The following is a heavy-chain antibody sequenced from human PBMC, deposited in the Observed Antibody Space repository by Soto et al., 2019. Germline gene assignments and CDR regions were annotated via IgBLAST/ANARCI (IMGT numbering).Heavy chain of an antibody. D-gene: IGHD4-17*01. CDR1: GGSISSGGYS. CDR2: IYHSGST. Sequence: SETLSLTCAVSGGSISSGGYSWSWIRQPPGKGLEWIGYIYHSGSTYYNPSLKSRVTISVDRSKNQFSLKLSSVTAADTAVYYCARGNYGDYEGGFDYWGQGTLVTVSS. CDR3: ARGNYGDYEGGFDY. V-gene: IGHV4-30-2*01. J-gene: IGHJ4*02.